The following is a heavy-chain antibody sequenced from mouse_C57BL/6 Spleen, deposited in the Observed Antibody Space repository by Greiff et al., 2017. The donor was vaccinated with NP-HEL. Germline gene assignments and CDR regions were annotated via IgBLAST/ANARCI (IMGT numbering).Heavy chain of an antibody. CDR1: GFTFSSYA. D-gene: IGHD4-1*01. CDR3: TRDRASNWKCAY. Sequence: EVKLVESGEGLVKPGGSLKLSCAASGFTFSSYAMSWVRQTPEKRLEWVAYISSGGDYIYYADTVKGRFTISRDNARNTLYLQMSSLKSEDTAMYYCTRDRASNWKCAYWGQVTLVTVSA. V-gene: IGHV5-9-1*02. CDR2: ISSGGDYI. J-gene: IGHJ3*01.